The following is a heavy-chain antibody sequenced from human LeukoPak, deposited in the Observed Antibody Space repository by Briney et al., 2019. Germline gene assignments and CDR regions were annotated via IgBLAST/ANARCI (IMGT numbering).Heavy chain of an antibody. D-gene: IGHD3-22*01. CDR3: ARHRTYYYDSSANLRAAYFDY. V-gene: IGHV4-39*01. J-gene: IGHJ4*02. Sequence: PSETLSLTCNVSGGSLGDDSYYWGWIRQSPGKGLEWIGSIYYRGTTLYTPSLKNRVTISVDTSKNQFSLKLSSVTPADTALYYCARHRTYYYDSSANLRAAYFDYWGQGALVTVSS. CDR1: GGSLGDDSYY. CDR2: IYYRGTT.